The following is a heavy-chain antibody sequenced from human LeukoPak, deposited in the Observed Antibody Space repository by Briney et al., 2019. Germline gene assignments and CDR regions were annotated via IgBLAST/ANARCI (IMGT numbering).Heavy chain of an antibody. V-gene: IGHV3-33*08. Sequence: GGSLRLSCAASGLTFPNYGMHWVRQAPGKGLEWVAIIWYDGSNKYYADSVKGRFTISRDNSKNTLYLQMNSLRVEDTAVYYCARERNYDRSGYFYYWGQGTLVIVSS. D-gene: IGHD3-22*01. CDR1: GLTFPNYG. CDR3: ARERNYDRSGYFYY. J-gene: IGHJ4*02. CDR2: IWYDGSNK.